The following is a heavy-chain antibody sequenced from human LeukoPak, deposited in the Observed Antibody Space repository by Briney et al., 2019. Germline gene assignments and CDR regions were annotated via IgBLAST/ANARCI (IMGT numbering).Heavy chain of an antibody. J-gene: IGHJ4*02. Sequence: ASVKVSCKASGYTFTSYGISWVRQAPGQGLEWMGWSSAYNGNTNYAQKLQGRVTMTTDTSTSTAYMELRSLRSDDTAVYYCARYSIRGYSGYDLYDYWGQGTLVTVSS. CDR3: ARYSIRGYSGYDLYDY. V-gene: IGHV1-18*01. CDR2: SSAYNGNT. CDR1: GYTFTSYG. D-gene: IGHD5-12*01.